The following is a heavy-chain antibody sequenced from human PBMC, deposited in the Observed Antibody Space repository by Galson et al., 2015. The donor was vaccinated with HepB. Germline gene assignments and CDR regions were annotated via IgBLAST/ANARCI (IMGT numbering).Heavy chain of an antibody. CDR1: GFTFNTSS. D-gene: IGHD3/OR15-3a*01. J-gene: IGHJ4*02. V-gene: IGHV3-30-3*01. Sequence: SLRLSCAASGFTFNTSSMHWVRQAPGKGLEWVALISLDAIHKKYADSVKGRFTISRDTSKNTLYLQANSLKPEDTAVYYCATGGTGTALDYWGQGALVTVSP. CDR3: ATGGTGTALDY. CDR2: ISLDAIHK.